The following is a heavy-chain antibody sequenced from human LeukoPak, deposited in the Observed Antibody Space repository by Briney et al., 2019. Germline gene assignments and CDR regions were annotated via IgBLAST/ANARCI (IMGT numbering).Heavy chain of an antibody. V-gene: IGHV5-51*01. Sequence: GESLKISCKGSGYSFTTYSIAWVRQVPGTGREWVAIICPVESETRNSHSFQGQVTISVDKSTSTPYLQWSSLKAADTAMYYCVRKRGGDDDSGSYFDYWGQGTLVTVSS. D-gene: IGHD3-10*01. CDR1: GYSFTTYS. CDR3: VRKRGGDDDSGSYFDY. CDR2: ICPVESET. J-gene: IGHJ4*02.